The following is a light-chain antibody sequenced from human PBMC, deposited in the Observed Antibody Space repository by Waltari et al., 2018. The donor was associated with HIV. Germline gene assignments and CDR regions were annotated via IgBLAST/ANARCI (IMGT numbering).Light chain of an antibody. CDR1: SSDVGDYNF. V-gene: IGLV2-14*01. CDR2: EVI. CDR3: GSYTNTTTSVV. Sequence: QSALTQPASVSGSPGQSITISCTGTSSDVGDYNFVSWYQRHPGRAPKLIIYEVIRRPSGVSNRFSRYKSGNTASLTISGLQAEDEADYSCGSYTNTTTSVVFGGGTKLTGL. J-gene: IGLJ2*01.